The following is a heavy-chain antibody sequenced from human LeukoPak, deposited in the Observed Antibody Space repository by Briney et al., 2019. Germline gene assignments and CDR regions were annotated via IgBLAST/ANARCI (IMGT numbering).Heavy chain of an antibody. V-gene: IGHV3-53*01. Sequence: GGSLRLSCAVSGFSVTNNYMSWVRQAPGKGLEWVSVFYVGGATYFADSVKGRFTISRDNSENTLYLQMKSLRAEDTAVYYCARGDGYNFFDYWGQGTLVTVSS. J-gene: IGHJ4*02. CDR1: GFSVTNNY. CDR2: FYVGGAT. CDR3: ARGDGYNFFDY. D-gene: IGHD5-24*01.